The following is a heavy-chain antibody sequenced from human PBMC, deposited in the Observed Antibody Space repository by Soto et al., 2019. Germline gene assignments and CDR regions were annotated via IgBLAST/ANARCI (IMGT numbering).Heavy chain of an antibody. D-gene: IGHD6-6*01. J-gene: IGHJ6*03. Sequence: GASVKVSCKASGYTFTSYGISWVRQAPGQGLEWMGWISAYNGNTNYAQKIQGRVTMTTDTSTSTAYMEMRGLRSDDTAVYYCAREGGSSKGKYYYYYYYMDVWGKGTTVTVSS. CDR2: ISAYNGNT. V-gene: IGHV1-18*01. CDR3: AREGGSSKGKYYYYYYYMDV. CDR1: GYTFTSYG.